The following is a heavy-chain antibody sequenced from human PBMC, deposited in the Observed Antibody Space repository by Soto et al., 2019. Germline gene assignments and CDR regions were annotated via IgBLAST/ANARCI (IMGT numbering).Heavy chain of an antibody. D-gene: IGHD1-1*01. J-gene: IGHJ6*02. CDR1: GDGVSSNSAA. CDR2: TYYRSKWYN. V-gene: IGHV6-1*01. Sequence: SQTLSLTCAISGDGVSSNSAAWNWIRQSPSRGLEWLGRTYYRSKWYNDYAVSVKSRITINPDTSKNQFSLQLNSVTPEDTAVYYCARDRSVQLDRGKPSYYYYGMDVWGQGTTVTVSS. CDR3: ARDRSVQLDRGKPSYYYYGMDV.